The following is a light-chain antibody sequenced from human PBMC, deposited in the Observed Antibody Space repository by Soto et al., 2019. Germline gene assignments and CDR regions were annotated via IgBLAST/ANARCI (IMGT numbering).Light chain of an antibody. CDR3: SSHTSSGTRV. J-gene: IGLJ1*01. CDR2: DVT. CDR1: SSDVGAYDY. Sequence: QSALTQPASVSGSLGQSITISCTGTSSDVGAYDYVSWYQQYPGKVPKLIIYDVTYRPSGVSNRFSGSKSGNTASLTISGLQADDETDYYCSSHTSSGTRVFGTGTKLTVL. V-gene: IGLV2-14*03.